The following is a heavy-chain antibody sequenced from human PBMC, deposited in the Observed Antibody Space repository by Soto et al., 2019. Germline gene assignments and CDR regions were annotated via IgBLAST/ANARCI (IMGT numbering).Heavy chain of an antibody. D-gene: IGHD6-13*01. CDR2: ISGSGGST. CDR1: GFIFSSYD. V-gene: IGHV3-23*01. Sequence: GGSLRVSCAGAGFIFSSYDMSWVRQAPGKGLEWVSTISGSGGSTYYADSVKGRLTISRDNSKNTLYLQMNSLRAEATSVFYFSLLTTSCWYFIVCWGQATLVTVSA. J-gene: IGHJ4*02. CDR3: SLLTTSCWYFIVC.